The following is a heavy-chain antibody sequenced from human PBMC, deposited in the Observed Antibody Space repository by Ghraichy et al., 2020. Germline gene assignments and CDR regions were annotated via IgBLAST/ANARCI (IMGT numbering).Heavy chain of an antibody. J-gene: IGHJ6*02. Sequence: SCTVSGGSISNSDFYWDWIRQSPGKELEWIGSVDYTGSSSYNPSLKSRLTLSIDTSKNQFSLKLNSVVVADTAVYYCARRGPYYYGFDVWGPGATATVSS. V-gene: IGHV4-39*01. CDR2: VDYTGSS. CDR1: GGSISNSDFY. D-gene: IGHD3-10*01. CDR3: ARRGPYYYGFDV.